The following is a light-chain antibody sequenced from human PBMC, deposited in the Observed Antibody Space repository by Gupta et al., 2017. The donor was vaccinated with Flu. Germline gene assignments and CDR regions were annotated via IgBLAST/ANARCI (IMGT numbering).Light chain of an antibody. CDR2: KVS. V-gene: IGKV2D-29*01. J-gene: IGKJ1*01. CDR3: MQSGNFRT. Sequence: DIVMTQTPLSLSVTPGQAASIYCRSSQSLLHRDGMTFFFWYVQKPGQPPQVLIYKVSKRFAGVPDRFSGSGSGTDFTLQISRVGGEDVGTYYCMQSGNFRTFGQGTKVEIK. CDR1: QSLLHRDGMTF.